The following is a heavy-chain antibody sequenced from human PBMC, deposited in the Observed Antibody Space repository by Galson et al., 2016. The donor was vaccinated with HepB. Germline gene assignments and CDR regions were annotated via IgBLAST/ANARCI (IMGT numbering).Heavy chain of an antibody. CDR1: GFTFNSYD. Sequence: SVKVSCKASGFTFNSYDIHWVRQATGQGLEWMGWMNPNSANTGYAQKFQGRLTMTRNTSISTAYLELSSLTSEDTAVYYCARGYFRRTYYLGYWGQGTLVTVSS. J-gene: IGHJ4*02. V-gene: IGHV1-8*01. CDR2: MNPNSANT. CDR3: ARGYFRRTYYLGY. D-gene: IGHD1-26*01.